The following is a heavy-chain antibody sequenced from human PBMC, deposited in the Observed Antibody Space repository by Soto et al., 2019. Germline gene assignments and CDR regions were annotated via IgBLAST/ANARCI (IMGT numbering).Heavy chain of an antibody. V-gene: IGHV1-2*04. CDR1: GYTFTGYY. J-gene: IGHJ6*02. CDR2: INPNSGGT. D-gene: IGHD6-13*01. Sequence: GASVKVSCKASGYTFTGYYMHWVRQAPGQGLEWMGWINPNSGGTNYAQKFQGWVTMTRDTSISTAYMELSRLRSDDTAVYYCARDLVTRVHSSSWGDYYYYYYGMDVWGQGTTVTVS. CDR3: ARDLVTRVHSSSWGDYYYYYYGMDV.